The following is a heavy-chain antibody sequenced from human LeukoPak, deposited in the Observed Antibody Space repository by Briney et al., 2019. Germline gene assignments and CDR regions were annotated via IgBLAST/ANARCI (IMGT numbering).Heavy chain of an antibody. CDR2: IHYDSTTE. CDR3: AKDWNWAIDY. Sequence: GKSLRLSCAASGFTFSSYGMHWVRQAPGKGLEWVAYIHYDSTTEDYADSVKGRFTISRDNSKNTLFLQMNNLRVEDVAVFYCAKDWNWAIDYWGQGTLVTVSS. J-gene: IGHJ4*02. V-gene: IGHV3-30*02. D-gene: IGHD1-7*01. CDR1: GFTFSSYG.